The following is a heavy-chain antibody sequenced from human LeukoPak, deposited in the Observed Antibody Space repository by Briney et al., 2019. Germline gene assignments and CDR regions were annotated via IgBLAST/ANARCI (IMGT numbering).Heavy chain of an antibody. D-gene: IGHD6-13*01. CDR3: ARREAAAGRYFDY. CDR2: IIPIFGTA. Sequence: ASVKVSCKASGGTFSSYAISWVRQAPGQGLEWMGGIIPIFGTANYAQEFQGRVTITADESTSTAYMELSRLRSDDTAVYYCARREAAAGRYFDYWGQGTLVTVSS. CDR1: GGTFSSYA. J-gene: IGHJ4*02. V-gene: IGHV1-69*01.